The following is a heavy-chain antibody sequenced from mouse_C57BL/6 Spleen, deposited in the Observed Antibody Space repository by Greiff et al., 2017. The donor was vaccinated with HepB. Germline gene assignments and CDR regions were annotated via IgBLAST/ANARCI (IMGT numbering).Heavy chain of an antibody. V-gene: IGHV1-52*01. J-gene: IGHJ4*01. CDR2: IDPSDSET. CDR1: GYTFTSYW. CDR3: ARYYYGSSYEGRYAMDY. Sequence: VQLQQPGAELVRPGSSVKLSCKASGYTFTSYWMHWVKQRPIQGLEWIGNIDPSDSETHYNQKFKDKATLTVDKSSSTAYMQLSSLTSEDSAVYYCARYYYGSSYEGRYAMDYWGQGTSVTVSS. D-gene: IGHD1-1*01.